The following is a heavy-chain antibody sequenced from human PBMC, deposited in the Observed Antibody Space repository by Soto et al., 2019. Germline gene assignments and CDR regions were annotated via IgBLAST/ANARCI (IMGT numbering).Heavy chain of an antibody. Sequence: QVQLVQSGAEVKKPGSSVKVSCKASGGTFRSYTISWVRQAPGQGLEWMGRIIPILGIANYAQKFQGRVTITADKSPSTAYMELSSLRSEDTAVYYCARDLATVTTVPCAYWGQGTLVTVSS. CDR1: GGTFRSYT. V-gene: IGHV1-69*08. CDR3: ARDLATVTTVPCAY. D-gene: IGHD4-17*01. J-gene: IGHJ4*02. CDR2: IIPILGIA.